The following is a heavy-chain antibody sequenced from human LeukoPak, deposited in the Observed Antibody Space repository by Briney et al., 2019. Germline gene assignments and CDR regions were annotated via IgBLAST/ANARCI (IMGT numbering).Heavy chain of an antibody. D-gene: IGHD4-17*01. CDR1: GFTVRSNY. CDR2: LYRGGST. CDR3: ARVGYYGDYLPFDY. V-gene: IGHV3-66*02. Sequence: VGALRLSCAASGFTVRSNYMSWVRQAPGKGLEWVSVLYRGGSTYYADSVQGRFTISRDNSKNTLYLQMNSLRAEDTAVYYCARVGYYGDYLPFDYWGQGTLVTVSS. J-gene: IGHJ4*02.